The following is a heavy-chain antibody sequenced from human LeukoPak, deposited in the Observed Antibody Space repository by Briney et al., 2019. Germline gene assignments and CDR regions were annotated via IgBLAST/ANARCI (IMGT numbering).Heavy chain of an antibody. V-gene: IGHV4-61*08. Sequence: SETLSLTCTVSGGSVSSGGYYWSWIRQPPGKGLEWIGYIYYSGSTNYNPSLKSRVTISVDTSKNQFSLKLSSVTAADTAVYYCARGAYYYDSSGYYYGRYFDLWGRGTLVTVSS. CDR1: GGSVSSGGYY. J-gene: IGHJ2*01. CDR2: IYYSGST. D-gene: IGHD3-22*01. CDR3: ARGAYYYDSSGYYYGRYFDL.